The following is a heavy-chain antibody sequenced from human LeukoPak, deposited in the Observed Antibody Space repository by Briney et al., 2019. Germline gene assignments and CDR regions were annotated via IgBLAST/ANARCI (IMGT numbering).Heavy chain of an antibody. CDR2: IYYSGST. CDR1: GGSISSSSYY. Sequence: PSETLSLTCTVSGGSISSSSYYWGWIRQPPGKGLEWIGSIYYSGSTYYNPSLKSRVTISVDTSKNQFSLKLSSVTAADTAVYYCASQQLAYYFDYWGRGTLVTVSS. J-gene: IGHJ4*02. V-gene: IGHV4-39*07. CDR3: ASQQLAYYFDY. D-gene: IGHD6-13*01.